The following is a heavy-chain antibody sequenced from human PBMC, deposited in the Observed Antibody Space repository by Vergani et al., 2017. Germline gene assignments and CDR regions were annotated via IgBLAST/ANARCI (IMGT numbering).Heavy chain of an antibody. CDR2: IYYSGST. CDR1: GGSISSGGYY. D-gene: IGHD3-10*01. J-gene: IGHJ6*03. Sequence: QVQLQESGPGLVKPSQTLSLTCTVSGGSISSGGYYWSWIRQHPGKGLEWIGYIYYSGSTYYNPSLKSRVTISVDTSKNQFSRKMSSVTAADTAVYYCARGFGELFRYYYYYMDVWGKGTTVTVSS. V-gene: IGHV4-31*03. CDR3: ARGFGELFRYYYYYMDV.